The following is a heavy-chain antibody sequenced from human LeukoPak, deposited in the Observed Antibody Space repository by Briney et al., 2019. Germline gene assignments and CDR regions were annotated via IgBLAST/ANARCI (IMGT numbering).Heavy chain of an antibody. V-gene: IGHV4-59*01. J-gene: IGHJ4*02. CDR1: GGSISSYY. D-gene: IGHD3-10*01. CDR3: ARSGGGWVDY. Sequence: SETLSLTCTVSGGSISSYYWSWIRQPPWKGLQWIGYIYYSGSTNYNPSLKSRVTISVDTSKHQSSLKLSSVTAADTAVYYCARSGGGWVDYWGQGTLVTVSS. CDR2: IYYSGST.